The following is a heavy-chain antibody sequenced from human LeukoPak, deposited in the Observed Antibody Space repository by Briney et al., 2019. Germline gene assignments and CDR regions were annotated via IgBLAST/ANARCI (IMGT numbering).Heavy chain of an antibody. CDR3: ATSYDAKTAPYDL. D-gene: IGHD3-3*01. J-gene: IGHJ5*02. Sequence: PSQTLSLTCTVSGGSITSYCSTWVRQPAGDGLEWIGYIYTSGTTDYNPSLKSRLTMSVDTSKNQLSLELRFLTAADTAVYYCATSYDAKTAPYDLWGQGTLVTVSA. CDR1: GGSITSYC. V-gene: IGHV4-4*09. CDR2: IYTSGTT.